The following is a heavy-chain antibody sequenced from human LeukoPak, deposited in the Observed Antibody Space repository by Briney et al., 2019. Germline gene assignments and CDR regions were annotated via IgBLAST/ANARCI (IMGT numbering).Heavy chain of an antibody. CDR1: GFTFSSYG. D-gene: IGHD6-13*01. CDR3: AKDRLGSSPYYFDY. V-gene: IGHV3-23*01. Sequence: GGTLRPSCAASGFTFSSYGMSWVRQAPGKGLEWVSAISGSGGSTYYADSVKGRFTISRDNSKNTLYLQMNSLRAEDTAVYYCAKDRLGSSPYYFDYWGQGTLVTVSS. CDR2: ISGSGGST. J-gene: IGHJ4*02.